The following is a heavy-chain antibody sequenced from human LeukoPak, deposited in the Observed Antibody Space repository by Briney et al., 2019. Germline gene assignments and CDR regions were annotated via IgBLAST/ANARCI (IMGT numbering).Heavy chain of an antibody. CDR3: ARDGGAGWYFDL. CDR2: TQSGGST. V-gene: IGHV3-53*01. CDR1: GITVSSKY. Sequence: GGSLRLSCAASGITVSSKYMSWVRQAPGKGLEWVSVTQSGGSTYYADSVKGRFTISRDNSKNTLYLQMNSLRVEDTAVYYCARDGGAGWYFDLWGRGTLVTVSS. D-gene: IGHD3-16*01. J-gene: IGHJ2*01.